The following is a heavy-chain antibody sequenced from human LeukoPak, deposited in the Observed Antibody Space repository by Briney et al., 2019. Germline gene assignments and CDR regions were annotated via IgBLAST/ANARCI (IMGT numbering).Heavy chain of an antibody. V-gene: IGHV3-30-3*01. CDR2: ISYDGSNK. J-gene: IGHJ6*02. D-gene: IGHD1-14*01. CDR3: ARAISGNEPKMPNYYYYGMDV. Sequence: PGGSLRLSCAASGFTFSSYAMHWVRQAPGKGLEWVAVISYDGSNKYYADSVKGRFTISRDNSKNTLYLQMNSLRAEDTAVYYCARAISGNEPKMPNYYYYGMDVWGQGTTVTVSS. CDR1: GFTFSSYA.